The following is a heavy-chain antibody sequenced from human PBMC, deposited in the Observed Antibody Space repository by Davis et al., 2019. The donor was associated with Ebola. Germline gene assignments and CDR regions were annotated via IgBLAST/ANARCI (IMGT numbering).Heavy chain of an antibody. J-gene: IGHJ4*02. V-gene: IGHV3-30*02. CDR2: IRYNGRSK. CDR3: AKGGGDYGESQYYFDY. Sequence: GESLKISCAASGDTLSGHDMHWVRQAPGKGLEWVAGIRYNGRSKYYADYVKGRFTISRDSSRNTLYLQMNSLTPEDTAAYYCAKGGGDYGESQYYFDYWGQGTLVTVSS. CDR1: GDTLSGHD. D-gene: IGHD4-17*01.